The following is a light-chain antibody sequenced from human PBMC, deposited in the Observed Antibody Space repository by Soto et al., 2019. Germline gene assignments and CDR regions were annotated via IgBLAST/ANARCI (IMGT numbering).Light chain of an antibody. V-gene: IGLV1-40*01. J-gene: IGLJ2*01. CDR2: GNS. CDR3: QSYDSSLSVL. Sequence: QSVLTQPPSVSGAPGQRVTISCTGSRSNIGAGYDVHWYQQLPGTAPKLLIYGNSNRPSGVPDRFSGSKSGTSASLAITGLQAEDEADYDCQSYDSSLSVLVGGGTKVTVL. CDR1: RSNIGAGYD.